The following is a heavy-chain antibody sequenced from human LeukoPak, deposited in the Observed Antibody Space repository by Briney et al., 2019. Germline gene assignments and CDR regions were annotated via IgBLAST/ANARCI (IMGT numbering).Heavy chain of an antibody. Sequence: ASVKVSCKASGYTFTSYGISWVRQAPGQGLEWMGWISAYNGNTNYAQKLQGRVTVTTDTSTSTAYMELRSLRSDDTAVYYCAREVSTTVVTGAYYYYYYMDVWGKGTTVTVSS. CDR1: GYTFTSYG. J-gene: IGHJ6*03. CDR2: ISAYNGNT. CDR3: AREVSTTVVTGAYYYYYYMDV. V-gene: IGHV1-18*01. D-gene: IGHD4-23*01.